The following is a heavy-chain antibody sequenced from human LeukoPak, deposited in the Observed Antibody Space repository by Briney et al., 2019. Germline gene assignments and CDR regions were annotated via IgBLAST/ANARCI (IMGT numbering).Heavy chain of an antibody. CDR1: GYSFTSYW. CDR3: AIPDYGDYWDYGMDV. CDR2: IYPGDSDT. V-gene: IGHV5-51*01. D-gene: IGHD4-17*01. Sequence: GESLKISCKGSGYSFTSYWIGWVRQMPGKGLEWMGIIYPGDSDTRDSPSFQGQVTISADKSISTAYLQWSSLKASDTAMYYCAIPDYGDYWDYGMDVWGQGTTVTVSS. J-gene: IGHJ6*02.